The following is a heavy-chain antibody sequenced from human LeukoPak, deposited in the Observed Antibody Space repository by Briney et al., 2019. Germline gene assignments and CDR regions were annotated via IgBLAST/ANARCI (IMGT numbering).Heavy chain of an antibody. Sequence: GGSLRLSCAASGFTFSSYAMSWVRQAPGKGLEWVSAISGSGGSTSYAQKFQGRVTMTRDTSTSTVYMELSSLRSEDTAVYYCARSRPYYYDSSGSLDYWGQGTLVTVSS. J-gene: IGHJ4*02. D-gene: IGHD3-22*01. V-gene: IGHV3-23*01. CDR1: GFTFSSYA. CDR3: ARSRPYYYDSSGSLDY. CDR2: ISGSGGST.